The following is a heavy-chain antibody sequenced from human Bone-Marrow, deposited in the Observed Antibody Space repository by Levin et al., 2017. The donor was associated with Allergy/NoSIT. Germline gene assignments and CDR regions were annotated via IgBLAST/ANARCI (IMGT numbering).Heavy chain of an antibody. D-gene: IGHD2-2*01. Sequence: GESLKISCKASGYTFTSYGISWVRQAPGQGLEWMGWISAYNGNTNYAQKLQGRVTMTTDTSTSTAYMELRSLRSDDTAVYYCARDHARRYYYYYGMDVWGQGTTVTVSS. CDR3: ARDHARRYYYYYGMDV. CDR1: GYTFTSYG. V-gene: IGHV1-18*01. CDR2: ISAYNGNT. J-gene: IGHJ6*02.